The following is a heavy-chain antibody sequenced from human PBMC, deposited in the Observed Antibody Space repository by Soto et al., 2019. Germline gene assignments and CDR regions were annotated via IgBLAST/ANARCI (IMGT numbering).Heavy chain of an antibody. CDR1: GYTFTSYA. CDR2: INAGNGNT. Sequence: ASVKVSCKASGYTFTSYAMHWVRQAPGQRLEWMGWINAGNGNTKYSQKFQGRVTITRDTSASTAYMELSSLRSEDTAVYYCARDLGGYCSGCSCYPSWFDPWGQGTLVTVSS. V-gene: IGHV1-3*01. CDR3: ARDLGGYCSGCSCYPSWFDP. D-gene: IGHD2-15*01. J-gene: IGHJ5*02.